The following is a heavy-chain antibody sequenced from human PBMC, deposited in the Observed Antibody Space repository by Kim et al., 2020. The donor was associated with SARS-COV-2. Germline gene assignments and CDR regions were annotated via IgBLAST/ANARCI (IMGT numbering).Heavy chain of an antibody. CDR2: ISAYNGNT. D-gene: IGHD3-9*01. V-gene: IGHV1-18*01. CDR3: ARDRYFDWFNTLSDAFDI. Sequence: ASVKVSCKASGYTFTSYGISWVRQAPGQGLEWMGWISAYNGNTNYAQKLQGRVTMTTDTSTSTAYMELRSLRSDDTAVYYRARDRYFDWFNTLSDAFDIWGQGTMVTVSS. CDR1: GYTFTSYG. J-gene: IGHJ3*02.